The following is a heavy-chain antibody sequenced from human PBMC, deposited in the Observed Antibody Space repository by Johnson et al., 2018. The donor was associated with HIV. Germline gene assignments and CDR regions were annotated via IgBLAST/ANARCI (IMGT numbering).Heavy chain of an antibody. V-gene: IGHV3-30*04. CDR3: ARDGHITLGDDAFDI. CDR1: KFTFRTYT. Sequence: QVQLVESGGGVVQPGRSLRLSCAASKFTFRTYTMHWVRQAPGKGLEWVALISSDGYNKYYADSVKGRFTISRDNSKSTLSLQMNTLRAEDTAVYYCARDGHITLGDDAFDIWGQGTMVTVSS. CDR2: ISSDGYNK. J-gene: IGHJ3*02. D-gene: IGHD3-10*01.